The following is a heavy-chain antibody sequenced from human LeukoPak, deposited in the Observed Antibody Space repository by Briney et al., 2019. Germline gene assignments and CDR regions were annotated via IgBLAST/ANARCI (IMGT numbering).Heavy chain of an antibody. CDR2: IYTSGSA. D-gene: IGHD6-19*01. CDR3: ARGHSSGWYVVY. V-gene: IGHV4-4*07. Sequence: SETLSLTCTVSGGSISSYYWSWIRQPAGKGLEWIGRIYTSGSANYNPSLKSRVTMSVDTSKNQFSLKLSSVTAADTAVYYCARGHSSGWYVVYWGQGTLVTVSS. CDR1: GGSISSYY. J-gene: IGHJ4*02.